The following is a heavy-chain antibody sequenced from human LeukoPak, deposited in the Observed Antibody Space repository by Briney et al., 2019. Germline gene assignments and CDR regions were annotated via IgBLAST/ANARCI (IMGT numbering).Heavy chain of an antibody. Sequence: GGSLRLSCAASGFTFSRAWMSWVRQAPGKGLEWVALIWYDGSRDYYVDFVKGRFTVSRDNSKNTLYLQMKNLRAEDTAVYYCATVRGSDWYMDYWGQGTLVTVSS. CDR1: GFTFSRAW. J-gene: IGHJ4*02. CDR2: IWYDGSRD. V-gene: IGHV3-33*07. CDR3: ATVRGSDWYMDY. D-gene: IGHD6-19*01.